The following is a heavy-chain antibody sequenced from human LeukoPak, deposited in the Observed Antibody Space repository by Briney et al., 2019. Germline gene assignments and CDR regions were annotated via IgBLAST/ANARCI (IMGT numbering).Heavy chain of an antibody. J-gene: IGHJ4*02. Sequence: GGSLRLSCAASGFTFSSYSMNWVRQAPGKGLEWVSYISSSSSTICYADSVKGRFTISRDNAKNSLYLQMNSLRAEDTAVYYCARDVNDYVWGSYRFDYWGQGTLVTVSS. CDR2: ISSSSSTI. CDR3: ARDVNDYVWGSYRFDY. CDR1: GFTFSSYS. V-gene: IGHV3-48*01. D-gene: IGHD3-16*02.